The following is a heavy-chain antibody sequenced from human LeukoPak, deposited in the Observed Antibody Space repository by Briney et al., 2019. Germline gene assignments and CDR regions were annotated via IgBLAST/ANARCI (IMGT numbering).Heavy chain of an antibody. J-gene: IGHJ4*02. CDR3: ARITSGRSTYYFDY. CDR1: GFTFSTYS. V-gene: IGHV3-21*01. CDR2: ISRTSSYI. Sequence: PGGSLRRSCAASGFTFSTYSINWVRQAPGKGLEWVSSISRTSSYIYYADSVKGRFTISRDNAKNSLYLQMNSLRAEDTAVYYCARITSGRSTYYFDYWGQGTLVTVSS. D-gene: IGHD1-26*01.